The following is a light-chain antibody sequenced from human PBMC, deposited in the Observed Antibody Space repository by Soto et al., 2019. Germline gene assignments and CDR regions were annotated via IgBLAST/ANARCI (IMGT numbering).Light chain of an antibody. CDR1: QNVGNK. J-gene: IGKJ3*01. V-gene: IGKV3-15*01. CDR3: QQYNQWPPIT. CDR2: GAS. Sequence: DIVMTQSPATLSVSPGERATLSCRASQNVGNKLAWYQQKPGQAPRLLIYGASTRATSVPARFSGSGSGTEFTLTISSLQSEDFALYYCQQYNQWPPITFGPGTKVDI.